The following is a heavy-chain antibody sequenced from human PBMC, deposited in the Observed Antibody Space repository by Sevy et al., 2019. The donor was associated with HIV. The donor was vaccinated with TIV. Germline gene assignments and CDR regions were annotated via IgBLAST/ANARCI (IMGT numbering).Heavy chain of an antibody. CDR1: DGSFSGYY. V-gene: IGHV4-34*01. CDR2: INERGIT. J-gene: IGHJ5*02. CDR3: ARSPPVVVVPGAPSWFDP. D-gene: IGHD2-2*01. Sequence: SETLSLTCAVHDGSFSGYYWNWIRQLPGKGLEWIGQINERGITYYNPSLKSRVTISVDTSKKQLFLKLNSVTAADTAVYFCARSPPVVVVPGAPSWFDPWGQGTLVTVSS.